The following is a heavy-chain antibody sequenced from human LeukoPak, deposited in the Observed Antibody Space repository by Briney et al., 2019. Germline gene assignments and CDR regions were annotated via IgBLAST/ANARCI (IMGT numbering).Heavy chain of an antibody. D-gene: IGHD4-17*01. J-gene: IGHJ4*02. V-gene: IGHV4-34*01. Sequence: SETLSLACAVSGVSFDDYYWSWVRQTPGKGLEWIGEINHSGYTNDSPSLKSRVTLSIDTSRKQFSLNLRSVTVADAGIYYCTRMTTGHDYWGQGTLVTVSS. CDR3: TRMTTGHDY. CDR1: GVSFDDYY. CDR2: INHSGYT.